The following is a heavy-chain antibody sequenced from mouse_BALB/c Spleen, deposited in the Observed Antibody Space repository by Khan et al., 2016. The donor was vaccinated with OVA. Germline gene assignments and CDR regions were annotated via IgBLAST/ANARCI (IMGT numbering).Heavy chain of an antibody. V-gene: IGHV3-2*02. J-gene: IGHJ3*01. Sequence: EVQLQESGPGLVKPSQSLSLTCTVTGFSFTSDYVWYWLRPFPGNKLEWMGFISYSGRTCYNPPLKSRISVTRDTSKNQFFLKLNSVTTEDTATYYCAMGRTYWGQGTLVTVSA. CDR2: ISYSGRT. D-gene: IGHD4-1*01. CDR1: GFSFTSDYV. CDR3: AMGRTY.